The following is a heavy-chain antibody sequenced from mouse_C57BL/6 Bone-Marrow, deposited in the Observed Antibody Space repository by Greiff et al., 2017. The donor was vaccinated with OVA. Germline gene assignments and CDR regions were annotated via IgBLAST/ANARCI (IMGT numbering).Heavy chain of an antibody. CDR3: ARLGTTVVGGDYFDY. V-gene: IGHV4-1*01. J-gene: IGHJ2*01. Sequence: CAASGIYFSRYWMSWVRRAPGKGLEWIGEINPDSSTINYAPSLKDKFIISRDNAKNTLYLQMSKVRSEDTALYYCARLGTTVVGGDYFDYWGQGTTLTVSS. CDR1: GIYFSRYW. CDR2: INPDSSTI. D-gene: IGHD1-1*01.